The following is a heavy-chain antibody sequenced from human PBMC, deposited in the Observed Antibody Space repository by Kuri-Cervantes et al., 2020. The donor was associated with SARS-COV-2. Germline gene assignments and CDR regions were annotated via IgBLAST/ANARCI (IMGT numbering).Heavy chain of an antibody. CDR2: IYSGGSST. CDR1: GFTVSNTY. V-gene: IGHV3-23*03. CDR3: AKGLAMYYYDSSGYNPPHYGMDV. J-gene: IGHJ6*02. Sequence: ETLSLTCGASGFTVSNTYMTWVRQAPGKGLEWVSVIYSGGSSTYYADSVKGRFTISRDNSKNTLYLQMNSLRAEDTAVYYCAKGLAMYYYDSSGYNPPHYGMDVWGQGTTVTVSS. D-gene: IGHD3-22*01.